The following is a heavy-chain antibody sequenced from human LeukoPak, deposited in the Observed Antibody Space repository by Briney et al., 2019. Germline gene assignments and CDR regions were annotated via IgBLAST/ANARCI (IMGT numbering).Heavy chain of an antibody. CDR1: GLTFSSYG. V-gene: IGHV3-48*01. CDR2: ISSSSSTI. CDR3: ARVGSIPNPDI. Sequence: PGGSLRLSCAASGLTFSSYGMNWVRQAPGKGLEWVSYISSSSSTIYYADSVKGRFTISRDNAKNSLYLQMNSLRAEDTAVYYCARVGSIPNPDIWGQGTMVTVSS. J-gene: IGHJ3*02.